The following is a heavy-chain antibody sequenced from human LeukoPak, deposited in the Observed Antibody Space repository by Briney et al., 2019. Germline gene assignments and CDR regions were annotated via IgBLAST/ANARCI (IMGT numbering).Heavy chain of an antibody. J-gene: IGHJ4*02. Sequence: PGGSLRLSCAASEFTFSSYAMSWVRQAPGKGLEWVSGISGSGGGTYYAVSVKGRFTISRDNSKDTLYLQMNSLRAEDTAVYYCAREGYTYGYFFDYWGQGTLVTVSS. D-gene: IGHD5-18*01. CDR3: AREGYTYGYFFDY. CDR2: ISGSGGGT. CDR1: EFTFSSYA. V-gene: IGHV3-23*01.